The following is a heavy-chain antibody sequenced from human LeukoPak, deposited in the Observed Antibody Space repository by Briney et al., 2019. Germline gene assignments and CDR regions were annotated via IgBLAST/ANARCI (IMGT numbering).Heavy chain of an antibody. CDR2: IWFDGSNR. D-gene: IGHD4-23*01. V-gene: IGHV3-33*08. J-gene: IGHJ4*02. CDR3: ARVAVVTGANDY. CDR1: GFTFSSYG. Sequence: PGGSLRLSCAASGFTFSSYGMHWVRQAPGKGLEWVALIWFDGSNRKYADSVKGRFTISRDKSNNTLYLQTNSLRDEDTAVYYCARVAVVTGANDYWGQGTLVIVSS.